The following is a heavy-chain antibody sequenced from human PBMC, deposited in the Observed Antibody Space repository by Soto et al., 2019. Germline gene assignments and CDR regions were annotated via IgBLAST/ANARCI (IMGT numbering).Heavy chain of an antibody. CDR3: IRASGVAGTGEYF. J-gene: IGHJ4*02. CDR2: ISGGGGT. D-gene: IGHD6-19*01. Sequence: EVQLVESGGGLVQPGGSLRLSCAASGFDFSTYWMHWVRQAPGKGLVWVSRISGGGGTTYADSVEGRFTISRDNAKNILYLQRNSLTEEDTAMYYCIRASGVAGTGEYFWGQGTLVTVSS. CDR1: GFDFSTYW. V-gene: IGHV3-74*02.